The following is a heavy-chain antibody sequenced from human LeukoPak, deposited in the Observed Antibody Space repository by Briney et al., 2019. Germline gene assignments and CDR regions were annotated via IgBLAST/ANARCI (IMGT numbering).Heavy chain of an antibody. J-gene: IGHJ4*02. V-gene: IGHV4-34*01. CDR2: INNSGST. CDR3: ARGLYCSGGSCYFGY. D-gene: IGHD2-15*01. Sequence: SETLSLTCAVYGGSFSGYYWSWIRQPPGKGLEWIGEINNSGSTNYNPSLKSRVTISVDTSKNQFSLKLSSVTAADTAVYYCARGLYCSGGSCYFGYWGQGTLVTVSS. CDR1: GGSFSGYY.